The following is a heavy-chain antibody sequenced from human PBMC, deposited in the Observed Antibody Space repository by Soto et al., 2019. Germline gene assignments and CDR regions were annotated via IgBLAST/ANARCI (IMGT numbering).Heavy chain of an antibody. V-gene: IGHV1-18*01. CDR3: ERDDGDYGRADY. CDR2: ISPYNGNT. Sequence: QVKLVQSGAEVKKPGASVKVSCKASGYIFTNFGIIWVRQAPGQGLEWMAWISPYNGNTNYAQMFQGRVTMTTDTSTSTAYMELTSLRSDDTALYYCERDDGDYGRADYWGQGTLVTVSS. CDR1: GYIFTNFG. D-gene: IGHD4-17*01. J-gene: IGHJ4*02.